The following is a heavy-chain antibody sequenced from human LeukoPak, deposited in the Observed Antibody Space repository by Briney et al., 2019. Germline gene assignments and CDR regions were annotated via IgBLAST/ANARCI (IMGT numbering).Heavy chain of an antibody. CDR3: ARDWYVVTPDWYFDL. V-gene: IGHV3-33*01. J-gene: IGHJ2*01. CDR1: GFTFSSYG. D-gene: IGHD2-21*02. Sequence: PGGSLRISCAASGFTFSSYGMHWVRQAPGKGLEWVALIWYDGSKQYYEDSVEGRFSVSRDNSKNTLYLQMNSLRAEDTAVYYCARDWYVVTPDWYFDLWGRGTLVTVSS. CDR2: IWYDGSKQ.